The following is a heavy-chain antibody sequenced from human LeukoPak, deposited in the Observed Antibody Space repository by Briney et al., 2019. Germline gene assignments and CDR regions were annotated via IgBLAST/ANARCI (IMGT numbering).Heavy chain of an antibody. CDR1: GGSISSGNYY. Sequence: SETLSLTCTVSGGSISSGNYYWSWIRQPAGKGPEWIGRIYTSGDTNYNPSLKGRVTISMDTSKNHFSLRLTSVTAADTAVYFCAREGPEYSSSYYFDYWGQGALVTVSS. D-gene: IGHD6-6*01. J-gene: IGHJ4*02. CDR3: AREGPEYSSSYYFDY. V-gene: IGHV4-61*02. CDR2: IYTSGDT.